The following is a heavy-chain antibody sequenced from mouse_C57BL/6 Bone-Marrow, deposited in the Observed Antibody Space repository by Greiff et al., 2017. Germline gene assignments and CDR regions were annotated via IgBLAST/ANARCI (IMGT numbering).Heavy chain of an antibody. CDR3: ARGSMGGSAWFAY. D-gene: IGHD1-1*02. CDR1: GYAFSSSW. CDR2: IYPGDGDT. J-gene: IGHJ3*01. V-gene: IGHV1-82*01. Sequence: QVQLQQSGPELVKPGASVKISCKASGYAFSSSWMNWVKQRPGKGLEWIGRIYPGDGDTNYNGKFKGKATLTADKSSSTAYMQLSSLTSEDSAVYFCARGSMGGSAWFAYWGQGTLVTVSA.